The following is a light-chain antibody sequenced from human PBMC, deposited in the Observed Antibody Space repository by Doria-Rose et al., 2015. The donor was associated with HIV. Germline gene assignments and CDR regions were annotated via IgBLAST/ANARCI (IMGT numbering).Light chain of an antibody. J-gene: IGKJ1*01. CDR3: HQYASSRM. CDR2: GAS. CDR1: QSVSANY. Sequence: DIVMTQSPGTLSLSPGERATLSCRASQSVSANYLAWYQQRPGKSPRLLIYGASSRATDIPDRFSGSGSGTDFTLTISRLEPEDFAVYYCHQYASSRMFGQGTKVEIK. V-gene: IGKV3-20*01.